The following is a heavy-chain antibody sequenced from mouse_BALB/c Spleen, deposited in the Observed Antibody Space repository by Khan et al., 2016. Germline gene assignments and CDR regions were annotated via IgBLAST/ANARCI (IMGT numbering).Heavy chain of an antibody. Sequence: VQLKESGPGLVKPSQSLSLTCSVTGYSITSGYFWNWIRQFPGNKLEWMGSISYDGYNDYNPSLKNRISITRDTSKNQFFLKLNSVTTEDTATYYCARDGYDGWFAYWGQGTLVTVSA. D-gene: IGHD2-2*01. CDR2: ISYDGYN. CDR3: ARDGYDGWFAY. CDR1: GYSITSGYF. V-gene: IGHV3-6*02. J-gene: IGHJ3*01.